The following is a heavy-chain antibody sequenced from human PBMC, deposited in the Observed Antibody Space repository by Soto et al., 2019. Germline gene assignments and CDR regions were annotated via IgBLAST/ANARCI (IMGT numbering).Heavy chain of an antibody. Sequence: QAQLLQSGAEVKKPGASVKVSCKASGYTFINYFIHWVRHAPGQRLEWIGIVDPSRGSADYAQKFQCRVTMTTDVSTRTVFMDLSSLRSEDTAVYYCAIPLIGNTVDLWGQGTTVIVSS. CDR3: AIPLIGNTVDL. D-gene: IGHD1-7*01. CDR1: GYTFINYF. CDR2: VDPSRGSA. V-gene: IGHV1-46*01. J-gene: IGHJ3*01.